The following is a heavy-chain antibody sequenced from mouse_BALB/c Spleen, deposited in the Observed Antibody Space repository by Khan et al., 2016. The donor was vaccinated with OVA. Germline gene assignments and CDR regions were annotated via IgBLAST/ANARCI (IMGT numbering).Heavy chain of an antibody. V-gene: IGHV9-3*02. CDR1: VYTLTNYG. Sequence: QIQLVQSGPELKKPGETVKISCKASVYTLTNYGMNWVKQAPGKGLKWMGWINTYTGEPTYAEDLKGRIAFSLETSASTAYLQINNLKNEDTATYFCARSNGNYWFAYWGQGTLVTVSA. CDR2: INTYTGEP. D-gene: IGHD2-1*01. CDR3: ARSNGNYWFAY. J-gene: IGHJ3*01.